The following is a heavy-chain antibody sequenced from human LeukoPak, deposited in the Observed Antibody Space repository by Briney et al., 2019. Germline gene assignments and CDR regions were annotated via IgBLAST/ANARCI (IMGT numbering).Heavy chain of an antibody. CDR2: ISFDESSE. J-gene: IGHJ4*02. CDR1: GFTFSNYG. V-gene: IGHV3-30*18. Sequence: GRSLRLSCAASGFTFSNYGMHWARQAPGKGLEWVALISFDESSEYYADSVKVRFSISRDNSKNTLYLQMNNARVDDTAVYYCAKEVGYGSPYFDYWGQGTLVTVSS. D-gene: IGHD5-12*01. CDR3: AKEVGYGSPYFDY.